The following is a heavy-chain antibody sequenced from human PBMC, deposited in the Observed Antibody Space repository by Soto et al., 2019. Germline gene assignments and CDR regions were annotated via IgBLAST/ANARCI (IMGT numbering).Heavy chain of an antibody. Sequence: QVQLVQSGAEVKNPGASVKVSCKASEYTFTRYGIGWARQAPGQGLEWMGWINTYNGNTNYAQNVQGRVTLTTDTSASTAYMELRILRSNDTAIYYCAMVDVYVTPSPQDVWGQGTTVIVSS. V-gene: IGHV1-18*01. CDR1: EYTFTRYG. D-gene: IGHD3-16*01. CDR2: INTYNGNT. J-gene: IGHJ6*02. CDR3: AMVDVYVTPSPQDV.